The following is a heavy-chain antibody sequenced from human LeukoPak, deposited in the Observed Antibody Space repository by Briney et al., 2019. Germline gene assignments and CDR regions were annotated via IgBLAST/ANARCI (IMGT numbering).Heavy chain of an antibody. Sequence: GGSLRLSCAASGFTFSSHSMNWVRQAPGKGLEWVSYISSSSSTIYYAGSVKGRFTISRDNAKNSLYLQMNSLRAEDTAVYYCARGAYYYEDWGQGTLVTVSS. D-gene: IGHD3-22*01. J-gene: IGHJ4*02. CDR2: ISSSSSTI. CDR3: ARGAYYYED. V-gene: IGHV3-48*01. CDR1: GFTFSSHS.